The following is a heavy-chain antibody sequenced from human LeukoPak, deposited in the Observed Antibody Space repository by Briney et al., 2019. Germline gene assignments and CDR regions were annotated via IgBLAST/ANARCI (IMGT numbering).Heavy chain of an antibody. J-gene: IGHJ4*02. D-gene: IGHD2-2*01. Sequence: GASVNVSCKASGFTFTIYGISWGRQAPGQGLEWMGWISAYNGNTNYAPKLQGRVTMTTDTSTSTAYLELRSLRSDDTAVYYCARDPAAEYYFDYWGQGTLVTVSS. CDR2: ISAYNGNT. CDR1: GFTFTIYG. V-gene: IGHV1-18*01. CDR3: ARDPAAEYYFDY.